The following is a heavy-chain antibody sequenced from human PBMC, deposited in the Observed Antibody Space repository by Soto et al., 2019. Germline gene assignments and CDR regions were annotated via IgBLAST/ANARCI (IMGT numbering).Heavy chain of an antibody. CDR2: IIPILGIA. Sequence: GASVKVSCKASGYTFTSYAMHWVRQAPGQGLEWMGRIIPILGIANYAQKFQGRVTITADKSTSTAYMELSSLRSEDTAVYYCARVTSRSDIVVVPAATGPIAAAGSGDWFDPWGQGTLVTVSS. V-gene: IGHV1-69*04. CDR1: GYTFTSYA. D-gene: IGHD2-2*01. J-gene: IGHJ5*02. CDR3: ARVTSRSDIVVVPAATGPIAAAGSGDWFDP.